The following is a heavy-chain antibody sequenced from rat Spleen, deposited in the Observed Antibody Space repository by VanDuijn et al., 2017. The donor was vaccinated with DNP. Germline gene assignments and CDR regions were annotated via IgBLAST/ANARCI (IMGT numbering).Heavy chain of an antibody. V-gene: IGHV2-27*01. CDR3: ARDSGIEPY. CDR1: GFSLTNYH. Sequence: QVQLKESGPGLVQPSQTLSLTCTVSGFSLTNYHVYWIRQSPGKGLEWMGRIQSGGSRDYNSALKSRLSISRDTSKSQVFLKMNSVQPEDTAMYFCARDSGIEPYWGQGTLVTVSS. J-gene: IGHJ3*01. D-gene: IGHD1-11*01. CDR2: IQSGGSR.